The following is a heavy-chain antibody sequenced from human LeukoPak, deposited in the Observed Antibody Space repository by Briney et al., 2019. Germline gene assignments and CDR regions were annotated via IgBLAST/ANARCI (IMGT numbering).Heavy chain of an antibody. V-gene: IGHV4-34*01. Sequence: SETLSLTCAVYGGSFSGYYWSWIRQPPGKGLEWIGEINHSGSTNYNPSLKSRVTISVDTSKNQFSLKLSSVTAADTAVYYCARGHGYSYGYTHSYNWFDPWGREPWSPSPQ. J-gene: IGHJ5*02. D-gene: IGHD5-18*01. CDR2: INHSGST. CDR1: GGSFSGYY. CDR3: ARGHGYSYGYTHSYNWFDP.